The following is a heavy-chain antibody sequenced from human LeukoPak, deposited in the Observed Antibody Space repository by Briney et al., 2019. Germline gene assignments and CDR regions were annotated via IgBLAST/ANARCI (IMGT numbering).Heavy chain of an antibody. J-gene: IGHJ3*02. CDR1: GGTFSSYA. D-gene: IGHD2-2*01. CDR2: IIPIFGTA. Sequence: SVKVSCKASGGTFSSYAISWVRQAPGQGLEWMGGIIPIFGTANYAQKLQGRVTMTTDTSTSTAYMELRSLRSDDTAVYYCARVDYQLEAFDIWGQGTMVTVSS. CDR3: ARVDYQLEAFDI. V-gene: IGHV1-69*05.